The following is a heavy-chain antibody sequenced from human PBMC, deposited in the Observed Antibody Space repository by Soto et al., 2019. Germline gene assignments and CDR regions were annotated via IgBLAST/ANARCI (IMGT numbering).Heavy chain of an antibody. V-gene: IGHV3-9*01. Sequence: EVQLVESGGGLVQPGRSLRLACAASGFTFDQYTMHWVRQAPGKGLEWVSSITWHSGTIGYADSVKGRFTISSDNAKNSLYLQMNSLRGEDTALYYGAKEMITFAAFNYYYMDVWGNGTTVTVSS. CDR2: ITWHSGTI. CDR3: AKEMITFAAFNYYYMDV. J-gene: IGHJ6*03. D-gene: IGHD3-16*01. CDR1: GFTFDQYT.